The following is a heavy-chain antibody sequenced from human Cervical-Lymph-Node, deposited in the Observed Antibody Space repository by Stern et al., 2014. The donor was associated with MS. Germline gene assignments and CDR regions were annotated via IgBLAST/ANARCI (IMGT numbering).Heavy chain of an antibody. J-gene: IGHJ6*02. D-gene: IGHD3-10*01. CDR2: IIPIFGIA. Sequence: QVHLVQSGAEVKKPGSSVKVSCKASGDTFSSYAITWVRQAPGQGPEWMAGIIPIFGIANYAQKFQGRVTITADESSSTVYMELRSLRSEDSAVYYCARAYYYGSGTYQYYYYQMDVWGQGTAVTVSS. CDR1: GDTFSSYA. CDR3: ARAYYYGSGTYQYYYYQMDV. V-gene: IGHV1-69*01.